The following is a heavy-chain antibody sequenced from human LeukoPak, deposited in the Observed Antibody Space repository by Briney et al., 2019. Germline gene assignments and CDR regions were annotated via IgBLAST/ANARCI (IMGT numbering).Heavy chain of an antibody. J-gene: IGHJ4*02. CDR1: GYTFTSYG. CDR2: ISAYNGHT. V-gene: IGHV1-18*01. CDR3: ARGFPPRRNHDSSGYYSYYFDY. Sequence: ASVKVSCKASGYTFTSYGLTWVRQAPGQGLEWMGWISAYNGHTKYPQKLQGRVTMTTDTSTSTAYMELRSLRSDDTAVYYCARGFPPRRNHDSSGYYSYYFDYWGQGTLVTVSS. D-gene: IGHD3-22*01.